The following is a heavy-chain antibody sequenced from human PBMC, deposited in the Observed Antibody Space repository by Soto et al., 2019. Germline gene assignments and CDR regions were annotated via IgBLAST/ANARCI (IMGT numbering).Heavy chain of an antibody. D-gene: IGHD6-13*01. J-gene: IGHJ4*02. CDR1: GFPFSAEA. CDR3: ARDYSSGWCLDY. V-gene: IGHV3-30-3*01. CDR2: ISYDGNNK. Sequence: QVQLVESGGGVVQPGNSLRLSCAGSGFPFSAEAMHWVRQAPGKGLEWVAAISYDGNNKNHADSVKARFTVSRDNSKNTLYLQIYRLRPEDTAVYYCARDYSSGWCLDYWGQGSVVTVSS.